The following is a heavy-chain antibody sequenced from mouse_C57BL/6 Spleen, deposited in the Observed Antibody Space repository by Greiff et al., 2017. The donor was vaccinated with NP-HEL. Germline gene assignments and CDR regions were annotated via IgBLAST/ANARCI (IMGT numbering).Heavy chain of an antibody. D-gene: IGHD3-3*01. J-gene: IGHJ4*01. CDR2: IYPGSGNT. V-gene: IGHV1-76*01. Sequence: QVQLKHSGAELVRPGASVKLSCKASGYTFTDYYINWVKQRPGQGLEWIARIYPGSGNTYYNEKFKGKATLTAEKSSSTAYMQLSSLTSEDSAVYFCARGLAHYYAMDYWGQGTSVTVSS. CDR1: GYTFTDYY. CDR3: ARGLAHYYAMDY.